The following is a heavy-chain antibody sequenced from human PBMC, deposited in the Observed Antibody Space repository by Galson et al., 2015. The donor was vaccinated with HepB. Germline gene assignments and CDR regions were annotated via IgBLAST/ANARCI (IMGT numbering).Heavy chain of an antibody. CDR3: VRPRGAGAGDYQNWYFDL. J-gene: IGHJ2*01. V-gene: IGHV3-30-3*01. Sequence: SLRLSCAASGFSFNYFPMHWVCQAPGKGLEWVAVISYTGSYTGYADFGRGRFTISRDNSKNALYLQMNSLRVEDTALYYCVRPRGAGAGDYQNWYFDLWGRGTLVTVSS. D-gene: IGHD4-17*01. CDR1: GFSFNYFP. CDR2: ISYTGSYT.